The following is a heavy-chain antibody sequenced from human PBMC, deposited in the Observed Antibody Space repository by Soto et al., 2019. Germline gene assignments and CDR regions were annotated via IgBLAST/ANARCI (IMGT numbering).Heavy chain of an antibody. D-gene: IGHD2-8*01. CDR3: AREPTIGYCTNCMDY. V-gene: IGHV3-30-3*01. CDR2: ISYDGSNK. J-gene: IGHJ4*02. CDR1: GFTFSSYA. Sequence: GGSLRLSCAASGFTFSSYAMHWVRQAPGKGLEWVAVISYDGSNKYYADSVKGRFTISRDNSKNTLYLQMNSLRAEDTAVYYCAREPTIGYCTNCMDYWGQGTLVTVSS.